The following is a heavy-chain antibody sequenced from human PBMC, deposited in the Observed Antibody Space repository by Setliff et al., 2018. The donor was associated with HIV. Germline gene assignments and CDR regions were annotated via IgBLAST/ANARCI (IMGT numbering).Heavy chain of an antibody. V-gene: IGHV1-69*10. CDR2: IVPVLNRA. J-gene: IGHJ6*03. D-gene: IGHD1-7*01. Sequence: GASVKVSCKASGGTFRTYGVSWVRLAPGQGLEWMGGIVPVLNRADYAQRFHGRVTITADESTNTVYMELRSLTPEDTAIYYCARKAGTTLHYHYYYMDVWGKGTTVTVS. CDR3: ARKAGTTLHYHYYYMDV. CDR1: GGTFRTYG.